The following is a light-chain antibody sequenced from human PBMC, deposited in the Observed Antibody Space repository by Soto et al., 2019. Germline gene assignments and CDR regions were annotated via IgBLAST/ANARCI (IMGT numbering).Light chain of an antibody. CDR1: QSIEKY. V-gene: IGKV3-11*01. J-gene: IGKJ5*01. Sequence: ETVLTQSPATLSLSPGERATLSCRASQSIEKYLAWYQQKPGQAPRLLIFDASNRATGIPARFSGSGSGTDFTLTISSLEPEDFAVYYCQQRASWPPITFGQGTRLEIK. CDR3: QQRASWPPIT. CDR2: DAS.